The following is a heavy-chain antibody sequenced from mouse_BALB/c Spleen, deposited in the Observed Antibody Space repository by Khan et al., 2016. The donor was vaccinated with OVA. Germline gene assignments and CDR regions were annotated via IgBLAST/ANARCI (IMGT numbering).Heavy chain of an antibody. CDR3: ARDYWDVFAY. CDR1: GFNIKDTY. J-gene: IGHJ3*01. CDR2: IDPANGNT. V-gene: IGHV14-3*02. Sequence: EVQLQQSGADLVKPGASVKLSCTASGFNIKDTYMHWVKRRPEQGLVWIGRIDPANGNTKYDPKFQGKATLTADTSSNTAYLQLSSLTSEDAAGYYCARDYWDVFAYWGQGTLVTVSA. D-gene: IGHD4-1*01.